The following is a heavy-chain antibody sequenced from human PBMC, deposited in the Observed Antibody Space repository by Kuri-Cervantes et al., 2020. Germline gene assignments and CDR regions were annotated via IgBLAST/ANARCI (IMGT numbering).Heavy chain of an antibody. J-gene: IGHJ4*02. V-gene: IGHV3-13*01. CDR1: AFTFSSYD. Sequence: GESLKISCAASAFTFSSYDMHWVRQATGKGLEWVSAIGTAGDTYYPGSVKGRFTISRENAKNSLYLQMNSLRAGDTAVYYCARVSTNWNHPDYWGQGTLVTVSS. CDR2: IGTAGDT. D-gene: IGHD1-1*01. CDR3: ARVSTNWNHPDY.